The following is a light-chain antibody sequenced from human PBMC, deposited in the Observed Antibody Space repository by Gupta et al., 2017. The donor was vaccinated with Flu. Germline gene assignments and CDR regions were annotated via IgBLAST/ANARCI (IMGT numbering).Light chain of an antibody. V-gene: IGLV3-25*03. CDR2: KDP. CDR1: ALPTQY. Sequence: SYELTQPPSLSVSPGQTARITCSGDALPTQYAYWYQQRPGKAPVLVIYKDPERPSGIPERFSGSSSGTPVTLPISGHQAEDEAYYYGQSYDIGKSYVVFGGGTKVTVL. J-gene: IGLJ2*01. CDR3: QSYDIGKSYVV.